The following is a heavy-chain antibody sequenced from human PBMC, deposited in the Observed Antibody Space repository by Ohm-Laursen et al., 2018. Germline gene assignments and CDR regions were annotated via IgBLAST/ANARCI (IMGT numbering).Heavy chain of an antibody. J-gene: IGHJ4*02. D-gene: IGHD2-15*01. CDR3: ARLSNRGCSAGICYFSYFDY. Sequence: SQTLSLTCSVSGGSISSYYWTWIRQPPGKGLEWIGYIYYSGSTNYNPSLKSRVTMSVDTSKNQFSLKLSSVTAADTAVYYCARLSNRGCSAGICYFSYFDYWGQGTLVTVSS. CDR2: IYYSGST. CDR1: GGSISSYY. V-gene: IGHV4-59*12.